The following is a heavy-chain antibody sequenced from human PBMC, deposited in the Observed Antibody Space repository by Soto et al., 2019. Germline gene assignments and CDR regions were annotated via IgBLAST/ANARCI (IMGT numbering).Heavy chain of an antibody. CDR2: ISGSGGST. Sequence: GGSLRLSCAASGFTFSSYAMSWVRQAPGKGLEWVSAISGSGGSTYYADSVKGRFTISRDNSKNTLYLQMNSLRAEDTAVYYCAKDRAVYYYDSSGYYYYSDQGTLVTVST. D-gene: IGHD3-22*01. J-gene: IGHJ4*02. CDR1: GFTFSSYA. CDR3: AKDRAVYYYDSSGYYYY. V-gene: IGHV3-23*01.